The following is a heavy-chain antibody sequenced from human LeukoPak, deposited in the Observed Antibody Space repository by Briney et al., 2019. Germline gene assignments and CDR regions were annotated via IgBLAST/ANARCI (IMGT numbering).Heavy chain of an antibody. D-gene: IGHD6-13*01. CDR2: ISSNGGST. CDR1: GFTFSSYA. CDR3: VKGGHSSSWYGLGYYFDY. Sequence: GGSLRLSCSASGFTFSSYAMHWVPQAPGKGLEYVSAISSNGGSTYYADSVKGRFTISRDNSKNTLYLQMSSLRAEDTAVYYCVKGGHSSSWYGLGYYFDYWGQGTLVTVSS. J-gene: IGHJ4*02. V-gene: IGHV3-64D*06.